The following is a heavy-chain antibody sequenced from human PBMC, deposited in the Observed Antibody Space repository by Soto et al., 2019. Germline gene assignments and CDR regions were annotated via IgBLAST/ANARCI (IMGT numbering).Heavy chain of an antibody. CDR2: ISGSGDST. CDR1: GFTFSSYA. V-gene: IGHV3-23*01. Sequence: EVQLLESGGGLVQPGGSLRLSCAASGFTFSSYAMNWVRQAPGKGLEWVSVISGSGDSTYYADSVKGRFTISRDNSQNMLYLQMISLIAEDSAVYYCASRSSGWYFDYCGQGTLITVSS. D-gene: IGHD6-19*01. J-gene: IGHJ4*02. CDR3: ASRSSGWYFDY.